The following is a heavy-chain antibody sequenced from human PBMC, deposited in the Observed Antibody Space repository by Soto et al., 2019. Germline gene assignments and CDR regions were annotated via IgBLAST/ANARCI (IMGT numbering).Heavy chain of an antibody. CDR3: AKDWLMAVGGVIASYRPGKENAFDI. D-gene: IGHD3-16*02. J-gene: IGHJ3*02. CDR1: GFTFSSYA. CDR2: ISGSGGST. V-gene: IGHV3-23*01. Sequence: GGSLRLSCAASGFTFSSYAMSWVRQAPGKGLEWVSAISGSGGSTYYADSVKGRFTISRDNSKNTLYLQMNSLRAEDTAVYYCAKDWLMAVGGVIASYRPGKENAFDIWGQGTMVTVSS.